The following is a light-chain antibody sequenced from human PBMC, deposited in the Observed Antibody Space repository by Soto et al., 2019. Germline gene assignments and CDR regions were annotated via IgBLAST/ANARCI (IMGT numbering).Light chain of an antibody. CDR2: ATS. CDR1: QTIGSY. J-gene: IGKJ1*01. CDR3: QQTFNSPRT. V-gene: IGKV1-39*01. Sequence: DIQMTQSPSSLSASVGDSVTITCRTSQTIGSYLNWYQQKPGKAPQLLIYATSTLRDGVPPRFSGSGSGTEFALTISSLQPDDLATYFCQQTFNSPRTFGQGTKVGVK.